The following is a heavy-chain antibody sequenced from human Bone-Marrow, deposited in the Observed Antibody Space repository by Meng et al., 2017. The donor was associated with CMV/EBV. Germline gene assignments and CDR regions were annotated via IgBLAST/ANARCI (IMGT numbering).Heavy chain of an antibody. CDR3: ARDRVGYSSGRGGHNWFDP. V-gene: IGHV3-33*01. Sequence: TFSSYGRHWVRQAPGKGLEWVAVIWYDGSNKYYADSVKGRFTISRDNSKNTLYLQMNSLRAEDTAVYYCARDRVGYSSGRGGHNWFDPWGQGTLVTVSS. D-gene: IGHD6-19*01. CDR2: IWYDGSNK. J-gene: IGHJ5*02. CDR1: TFSSYG.